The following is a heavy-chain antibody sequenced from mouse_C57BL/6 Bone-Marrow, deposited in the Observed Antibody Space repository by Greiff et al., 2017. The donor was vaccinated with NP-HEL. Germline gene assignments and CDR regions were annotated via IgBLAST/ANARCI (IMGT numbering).Heavy chain of an antibody. CDR2: IHPNSGST. V-gene: IGHV1-64*01. CDR3: ARSRTTVVAPFDY. J-gene: IGHJ2*01. CDR1: GYTFTSYW. D-gene: IGHD1-1*01. Sequence: QVQLKQPGAELVKPGASVKLSCKASGYTFTSYWMHWVKQRPGQGLEWIGMIHPNSGSTNYNEKFKSKATLTVDKSSSTAYMQLSSLTSEDSAVYYCARSRTTVVAPFDYWGQGTTLTVSS.